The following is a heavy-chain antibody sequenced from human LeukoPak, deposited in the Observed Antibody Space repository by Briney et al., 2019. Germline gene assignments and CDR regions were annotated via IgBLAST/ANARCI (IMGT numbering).Heavy chain of an antibody. D-gene: IGHD2-2*01. CDR3: AKVVVPAARARGGDWFDP. J-gene: IGHJ5*02. Sequence: GGSLRLSCAASGFTFSSYGMHWVRQAPGKGLEWVAFIRYDGSNKYYADSVNGRFTISRDNSKNTLYLQMNSLRAEDTAVYYCAKVVVPAARARGGDWFDPWGQGTLVTVSS. CDR2: IRYDGSNK. V-gene: IGHV3-30*02. CDR1: GFTFSSYG.